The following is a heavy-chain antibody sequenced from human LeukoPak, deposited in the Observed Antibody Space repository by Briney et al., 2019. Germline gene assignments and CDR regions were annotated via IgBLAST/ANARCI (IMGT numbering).Heavy chain of an antibody. CDR2: IIDSGEST. CDR1: GFTFSSYA. J-gene: IGHJ6*03. D-gene: IGHD3-16*01. CDR3: AKLGGQELHNYYVAV. Sequence: GGSLRLSCAASGFTFSSYAMSWVRQAPGKGLEWVSGIIDSGESTYYANFAKGRFTISRGNSNNTLHLQMNSLRAEDTAVYYCAKLGGQELHNYYVAVCGKGTTVAVSS. V-gene: IGHV3-23*01.